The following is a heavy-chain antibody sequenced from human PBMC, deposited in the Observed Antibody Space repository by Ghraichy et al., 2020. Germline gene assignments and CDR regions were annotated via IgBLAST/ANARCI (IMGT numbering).Heavy chain of an antibody. D-gene: IGHD4-17*01. CDR1: GGSISSGSYY. CDR2: IYTSGST. CDR3: ASQGILDGDYGAFDI. Sequence: SLNISCTVSGGSISSGSYYWSWIRQPAGKGLEWIGRIYTSGSTNYNPSLKSRVTISVDTSKNQFSLKLSSVTAADTAVYYCASQGILDGDYGAFDIWGQGTMVTVSS. V-gene: IGHV4-61*02. J-gene: IGHJ3*02.